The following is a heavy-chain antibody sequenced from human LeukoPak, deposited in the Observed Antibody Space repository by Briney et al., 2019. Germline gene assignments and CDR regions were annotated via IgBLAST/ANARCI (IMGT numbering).Heavy chain of an antibody. V-gene: IGHV4-31*03. Sequence: SETLSLTCTVSGGSISSGGYYWSWVRQHPGKGLEWIGYIYYSGSTYYNPSLKSRVTISVDTSKNQFSLKLSSVTAADTAVHYCARGRRGYDSRGYPFDYWGQGTLVTVSS. CDR2: IYYSGST. CDR3: ARGRRGYDSRGYPFDY. CDR1: GGSISSGGYY. D-gene: IGHD3-22*01. J-gene: IGHJ4*02.